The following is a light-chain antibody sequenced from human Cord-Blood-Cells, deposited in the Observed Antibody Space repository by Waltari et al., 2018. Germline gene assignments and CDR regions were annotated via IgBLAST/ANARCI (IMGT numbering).Light chain of an antibody. Sequence: EIVLTQSPGTLSLSPGERATLSCRASQSVSSSYLAWYQQKPGQAPRLLIYGASSRATGIPDRFSGSGSGTDFTLTISRLEPEDFAVYYRQQYGSSPNTFDQGTKLEIK. J-gene: IGKJ2*01. CDR1: QSVSSSY. CDR3: QQYGSSPNT. V-gene: IGKV3-20*01. CDR2: GAS.